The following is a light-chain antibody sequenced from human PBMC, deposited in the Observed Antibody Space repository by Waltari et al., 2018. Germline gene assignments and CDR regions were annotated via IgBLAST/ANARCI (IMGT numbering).Light chain of an antibody. J-gene: IGLJ3*02. CDR1: SSTIGSNH. CDR2: RND. Sequence: QSVLTQPPSASGTPGQRVPISCSGSSSTIGSNHVYWYQHLPGTAPKLLIYRNDQRPSGVPDRFSGSKSGTSASLAISELRSEDEADYYCVAWDDSLSATVFGGGTKLTVL. V-gene: IGLV1-47*01. CDR3: VAWDDSLSATV.